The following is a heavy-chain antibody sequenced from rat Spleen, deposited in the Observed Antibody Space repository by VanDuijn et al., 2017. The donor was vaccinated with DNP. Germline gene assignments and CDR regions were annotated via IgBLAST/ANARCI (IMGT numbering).Heavy chain of an antibody. D-gene: IGHD1-11*01. V-gene: IGHV5-25*01. J-gene: IGHJ2*01. Sequence: EVQLVESGGGLVQPGRSMKLSCAASGFTFSNYDMAWVRQAPTKGLEWVASISPNGGSIYNRDSVKGRFTISRDNAKSTLYLQMDSLRSEDTATYYCARQTYGGSHYFDYWGQGVMVTVSS. CDR3: ARQTYGGSHYFDY. CDR1: GFTFSNYD. CDR2: ISPNGGSI.